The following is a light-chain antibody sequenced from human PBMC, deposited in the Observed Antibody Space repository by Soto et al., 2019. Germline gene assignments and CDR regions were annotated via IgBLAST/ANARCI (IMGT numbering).Light chain of an antibody. V-gene: IGKV1-27*01. CDR1: QGISNY. Sequence: DIQMTQSPSSLSASVGDRVTITCRASQGISNYLAWYQQKPGKVPKLLIYAASTLQSGVPSRFSGSGSGTDFTLTISSLQPEDVATYYCQKYNRPGAFGQWTKVEIK. CDR3: QKYNRPGA. CDR2: AAS. J-gene: IGKJ1*01.